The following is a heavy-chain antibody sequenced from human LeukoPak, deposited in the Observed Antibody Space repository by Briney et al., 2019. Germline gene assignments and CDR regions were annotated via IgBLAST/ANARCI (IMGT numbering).Heavy chain of an antibody. CDR2: IYTSGST. D-gene: IGHD2-15*01. J-gene: IGHJ4*02. CDR1: GGSISSYY. CDR3: ARNAPSRGLAVSDY. V-gene: IGHV4-4*07. Sequence: SETLSLTCTVSGGSISSYYWSWIRQPAGEGLEWIGRIYTSGSTNYNPSLKSRVTMSVDTSKNQFSLKLSSVTAADTAVYYCARNAPSRGLAVSDYWGQGTLVTVSS.